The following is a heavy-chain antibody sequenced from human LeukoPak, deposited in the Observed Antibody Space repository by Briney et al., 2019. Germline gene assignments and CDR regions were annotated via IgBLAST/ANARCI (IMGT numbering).Heavy chain of an antibody. J-gene: IGHJ4*02. D-gene: IGHD4-17*01. Sequence: GGSLRLSCAASGFTFSNYWMSWVRQAPGKGLEWVANIKQGGGEIYYVDSVKGRFTISRDNAKNSLYLQMNSLRAEDTAVYYCARDFVTTLYYFDYWGQGTLVTVSS. V-gene: IGHV3-7*01. CDR1: GFTFSNYW. CDR2: IKQGGGEI. CDR3: ARDFVTTLYYFDY.